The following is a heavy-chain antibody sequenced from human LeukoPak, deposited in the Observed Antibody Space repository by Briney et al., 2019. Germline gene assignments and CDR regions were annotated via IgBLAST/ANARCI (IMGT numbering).Heavy chain of an antibody. CDR3: ARERGYCSGGSCNWFDP. D-gene: IGHD2-15*01. Sequence: PSETLSLTCTVSGGSISSTTHFWGWIRQPPGKGLEWIESIHHSGGTYYNPSLKSRVTITVDTSKNQFSLKLSSVTAADTAVYYCARERGYCSGGSCNWFDPWGQGTLVTVSS. J-gene: IGHJ5*02. CDR1: GGSISSTTHF. CDR2: IHHSGGT. V-gene: IGHV4-39*07.